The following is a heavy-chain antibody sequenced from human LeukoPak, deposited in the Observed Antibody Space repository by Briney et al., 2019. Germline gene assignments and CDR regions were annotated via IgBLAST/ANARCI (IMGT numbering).Heavy chain of an antibody. V-gene: IGHV4-34*01. CDR1: GGSFSGYY. D-gene: IGHD5-18*01. J-gene: IGHJ4*02. Sequence: PSETLSLTCAVYGGSFSGYYWSWIRQPPGKGLEWIGEINHSGSTSYNPSLKSRVTISVDTSKNQFSLKLSSVTAADTAVYYCARSLGYSYISARPKPFDYWGQGTLVTVSS. CDR3: ARSLGYSYISARPKPFDY. CDR2: INHSGST.